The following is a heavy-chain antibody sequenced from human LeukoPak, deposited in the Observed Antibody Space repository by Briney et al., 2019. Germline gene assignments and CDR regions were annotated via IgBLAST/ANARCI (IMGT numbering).Heavy chain of an antibody. CDR3: ARDESNYDFWSGRLLRSYYFDY. Sequence: SETLSLTCTVSGGSISSSSYYWGWIRQPPGKGLEWIGSIYYSGSTNYNPSLKSRVTISVDTSKNQFSLKLSSVTAADTAVYYCARDESNYDFWSGRLLRSYYFDYWGQGTLVTVSS. J-gene: IGHJ4*02. CDR1: GGSISSSSYY. D-gene: IGHD3-3*01. V-gene: IGHV4-39*07. CDR2: IYYSGST.